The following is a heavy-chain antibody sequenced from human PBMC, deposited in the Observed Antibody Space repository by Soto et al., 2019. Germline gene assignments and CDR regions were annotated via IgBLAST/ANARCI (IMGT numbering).Heavy chain of an antibody. CDR2: ISSSGVTT. CDR1: GFTFNTYN. J-gene: IGHJ4*02. V-gene: IGHV3-48*02. D-gene: IGHD3-22*01. Sequence: EVQLVESGEDLVQPGGSLRLSCAASGFTFNTYNMNWVRQAPGKGLEWVSYISSSGVTTYYTDSVKGRFTISRDNAKNSLYLQIDSLRDEDTPVYYCATSFYYDGPGWGRPVGSGGQGILVTVSS. CDR3: ATSFYYDGPGWGRPVGS.